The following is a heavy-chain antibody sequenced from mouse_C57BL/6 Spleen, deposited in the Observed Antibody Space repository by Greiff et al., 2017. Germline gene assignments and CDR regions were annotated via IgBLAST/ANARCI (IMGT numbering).Heavy chain of an antibody. D-gene: IGHD2-2*01. CDR3: TRYGYDY. CDR1: GYTFTDYE. J-gene: IGHJ2*01. Sequence: VKVVESGAELVRPGASVTLSCKASGYTFTDYEMHWVKQTPVHGLEWIGAIDPETGGTAYNQKFKGKAILTADKSSSTAYMELRSLTSEDSAVYYCTRYGYDYWGQGTTLTVSS. CDR2: IDPETGGT. V-gene: IGHV1-15*01.